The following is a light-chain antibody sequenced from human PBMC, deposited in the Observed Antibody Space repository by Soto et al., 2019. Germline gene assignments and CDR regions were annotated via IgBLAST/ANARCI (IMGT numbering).Light chain of an antibody. CDR1: QNINTW. CDR3: QQYNTYWT. CDR2: KAS. J-gene: IGKJ1*01. Sequence: DIQMTHSPSTLSASVGDRVTITCRAIQNINTWLAWYQQKPGKAPKLLIYKASSLESGVPSRCSGSGSGTEFTITITSQQPDDVATYYCQQYNTYWTFGQGTKVDIK. V-gene: IGKV1-5*03.